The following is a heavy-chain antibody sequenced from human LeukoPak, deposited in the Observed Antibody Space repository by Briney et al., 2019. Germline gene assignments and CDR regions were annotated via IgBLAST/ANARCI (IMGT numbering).Heavy chain of an antibody. D-gene: IGHD2-2*01. J-gene: IGHJ4*02. CDR2: ISPSGGST. CDR1: GYTFTSNY. CDR3: ARDAAHGYDRFDY. Sequence: ASVKVSCKAFGYTFTSNYMHWVRQAPGQGPEWMGVISPSGGSTTYAQKFQGRVTLTRDMSTSTDYLELSSLRSEDTAVYYCARDAAHGYDRFDYWGQGIQVTVSS. V-gene: IGHV1-46*01.